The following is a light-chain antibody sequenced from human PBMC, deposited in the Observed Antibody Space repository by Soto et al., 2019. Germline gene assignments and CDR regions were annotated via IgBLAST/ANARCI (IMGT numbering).Light chain of an antibody. Sequence: DIQMTQSPSTVSAYVGDSVTITCRASQTITTWLAWYQQRPGKAPKLLIYDASSLKSGGPARFSGSGSGTEFTLTISSLQPDDFATYYCQQYNTYSTFGQGTRLEI. CDR2: DAS. CDR3: QQYNTYST. CDR1: QTITTW. V-gene: IGKV1-5*01. J-gene: IGKJ5*01.